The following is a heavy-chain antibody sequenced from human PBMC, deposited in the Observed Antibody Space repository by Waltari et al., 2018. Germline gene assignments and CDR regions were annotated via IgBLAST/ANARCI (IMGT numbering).Heavy chain of an antibody. J-gene: IGHJ4*02. CDR2: IHGSGRS. V-gene: IGHV4-4*02. Sequence: QVQLQESGPGLVKPSGTLSVTCAVSGDSISGTYWWSWVRQPPGKGLEWIGQIHGSGRSNYNPSLESGVTVSIDASNNQFSLKVTSATAADTAVYDCARDRGRGLYLDSWGQGTLVTVSP. CDR1: GDSISGTYW. CDR3: ARDRGRGLYLDS. D-gene: IGHD2-15*01.